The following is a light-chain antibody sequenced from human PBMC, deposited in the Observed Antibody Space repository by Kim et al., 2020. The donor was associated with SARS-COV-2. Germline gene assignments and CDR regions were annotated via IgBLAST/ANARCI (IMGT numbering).Light chain of an antibody. CDR1: QSHSNY. CDR3: QQYDSYPLT. CDR2: AAS. Sequence: SSVGYIVHIPCRACQSHSNYLAWFHQKPGKAPKSLIFAASSLQSGVPSKFSGRGSGTDFTLTITSLQPGDFGTYYCQQYDSYPLTFGGGTKVDIK. V-gene: IGKV1-16*02. J-gene: IGKJ4*01.